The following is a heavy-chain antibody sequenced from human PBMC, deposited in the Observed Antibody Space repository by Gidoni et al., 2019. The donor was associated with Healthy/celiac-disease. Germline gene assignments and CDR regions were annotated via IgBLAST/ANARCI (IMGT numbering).Heavy chain of an antibody. D-gene: IGHD3-3*01. J-gene: IGHJ6*02. CDR1: GFTFDDYA. V-gene: IGHV3-43D*04. Sequence: EMQLVESGGVVVQPGGSLRLSCAASGFTFDDYAMHWVRQAPGKGLEWVSLISWDGGSTYYADSVKGRFTISRDNSKNSLYLQMNSLRAEDTALYYCAKDGASLEWLLALRGGYYYYGMDVWGQGTTVTVSS. CDR2: ISWDGGST. CDR3: AKDGASLEWLLALRGGYYYYGMDV.